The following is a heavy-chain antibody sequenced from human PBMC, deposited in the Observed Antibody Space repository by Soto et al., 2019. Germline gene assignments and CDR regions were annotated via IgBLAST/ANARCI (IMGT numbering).Heavy chain of an antibody. CDR3: ARGGYCSSTSCYTGYYYGMDV. CDR1: GYTFTGYY. V-gene: IGHV1-2*02. Sequence: ASVKVSCKASGYTFTGYYMHWVRQAPGQGLEWMGWINPNSGGTNYAQKFQGRVTMTRDTYISTAYMELSRLRSDDTAVYYCARGGYCSSTSCYTGYYYGMDVWGQGTTVTVSS. CDR2: INPNSGGT. D-gene: IGHD2-2*02. J-gene: IGHJ6*02.